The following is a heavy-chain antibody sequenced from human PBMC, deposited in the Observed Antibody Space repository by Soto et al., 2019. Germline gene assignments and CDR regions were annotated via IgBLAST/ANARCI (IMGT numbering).Heavy chain of an antibody. CDR1: GGSFSGYY. V-gene: IGHV4-34*01. CDR3: ARDKITGLFDY. D-gene: IGHD2-8*02. Sequence: QVQLQQWGAGLLKPSETLSLTCAVYGGSFSGYYWTWIRQPPGTGLEWIGEINHSGSTTYNPSLKSRVTISVDTSKSQFSLKRTSVTAADTAVYYCARDKITGLFDYWGQGTLVTVSS. CDR2: INHSGST. J-gene: IGHJ4*02.